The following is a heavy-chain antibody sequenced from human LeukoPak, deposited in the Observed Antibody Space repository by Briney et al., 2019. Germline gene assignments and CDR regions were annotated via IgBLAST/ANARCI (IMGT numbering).Heavy chain of an antibody. CDR1: GFTFSSYS. CDR3: TCLDY. Sequence: GGSLRLSCAASGFTFSSYSMNWVRQAPGKGLEWVSAVGTSGDNTYYADSVKGRFTIARDNSRDTLSLQMNSLRAEDTAIYCCTCLDYWGQGTLVTVSS. V-gene: IGHV3-23*01. CDR2: VGTSGDNT. J-gene: IGHJ4*02.